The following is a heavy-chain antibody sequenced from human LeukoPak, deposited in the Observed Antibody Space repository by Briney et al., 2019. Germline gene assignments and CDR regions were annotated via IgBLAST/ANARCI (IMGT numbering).Heavy chain of an antibody. V-gene: IGHV3-7*01. CDR2: IKEDGSEK. CDR3: ARDVYKVRGVIRYYYMDV. D-gene: IGHD3-10*01. Sequence: PGGSLRLSCESSGFRFRNHWMNWVRQAPGKGLEWVANIKEDGSEKYYVDSVKGRFTISRDNARNSLYLQMNSLRAEDTAVYYCARDVYKVRGVIRYYYMDVWGKGTTVTISS. J-gene: IGHJ6*03. CDR1: GFRFRNHW.